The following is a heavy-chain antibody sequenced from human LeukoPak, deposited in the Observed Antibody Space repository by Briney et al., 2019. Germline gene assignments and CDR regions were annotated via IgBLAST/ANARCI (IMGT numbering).Heavy chain of an antibody. V-gene: IGHV4-61*02. D-gene: IGHD6-19*01. J-gene: IGHJ6*04. CDR1: GGSISSGSYY. CDR2: IYTSGST. Sequence: PSQTLSLTCTVSGGSISSGSYYWSWIRQPAGKGLEWIGRIYTSGSTNYNPSLKSRVTISVDTSKNQFSLKLSSVTAADTAVYYCAREAPTIYSSSDVWGKGTTVTVSS. CDR3: AREAPTIYSSSDV.